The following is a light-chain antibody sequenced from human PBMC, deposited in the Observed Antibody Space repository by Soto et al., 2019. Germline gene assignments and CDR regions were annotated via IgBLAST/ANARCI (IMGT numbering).Light chain of an antibody. CDR2: AAS. V-gene: IGKV1-8*01. CDR1: QGISSY. CDR3: QQYYSYPFT. J-gene: IGKJ3*01. Sequence: AIRMTQSPSSLSASTGDRVTITCRASQGISSYLAWYQQKPGKAPKLLIYAASTLQSGVPSRFSGHGSGTDFTLTISCLQSEDFATYCCQQYYSYPFTFGPGNKVAIK.